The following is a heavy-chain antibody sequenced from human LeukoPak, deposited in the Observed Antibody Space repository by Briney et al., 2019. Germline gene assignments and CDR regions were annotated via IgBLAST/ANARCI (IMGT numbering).Heavy chain of an antibody. CDR3: ARAGEYSSSSIDY. V-gene: IGHV1-2*02. D-gene: IGHD6-6*01. Sequence: ASVKVSCKASGYTFTSYGISWVRQAPGQGLEWMGWINPNSGGTNYAQKFQGRVTMTRDTSISTAYMELSRLRSDDTAVYYCARAGEYSSSSIDYWGQGTLVTVSS. J-gene: IGHJ4*02. CDR2: INPNSGGT. CDR1: GYTFTSYG.